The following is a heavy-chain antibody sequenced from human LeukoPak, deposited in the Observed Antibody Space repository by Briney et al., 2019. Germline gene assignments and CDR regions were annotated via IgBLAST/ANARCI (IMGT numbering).Heavy chain of an antibody. CDR2: IYPDESNI. D-gene: IGHD2-2*03. V-gene: IGHV5-51*01. J-gene: IGHJ4*02. CDR3: ARPPSRGYSSSFEY. CDR1: GYSFATYW. Sequence: GESLKISCKGSGYSFATYWIAWVRQMAGKGLEWMGIIYPDESNIRYSPSFEGQVTISADKSITTAYLQWSSLKASDTAISYCARPPSRGYSSSFEYWGQGTLVTVSS.